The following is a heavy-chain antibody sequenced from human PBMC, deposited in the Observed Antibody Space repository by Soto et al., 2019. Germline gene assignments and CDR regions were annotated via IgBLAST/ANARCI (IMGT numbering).Heavy chain of an antibody. J-gene: IGHJ1*01. V-gene: IGHV4-31*03. CDR3: ARGYGGNSNGEYFQH. CDR2: IYYSGST. Sequence: QVQLQESSPGLVKPSQTLSLTCTVSGGSISSGNYYWSWIRQHPGKGLEWIGYIYYSGSTYYNPSRKSRVTLSIATSKNQFSLELTSVTAADTAVFHCARGYGGNSNGEYFQHWGQGTLVTVSS. CDR1: GGSISSGNYY. D-gene: IGHD2-21*01.